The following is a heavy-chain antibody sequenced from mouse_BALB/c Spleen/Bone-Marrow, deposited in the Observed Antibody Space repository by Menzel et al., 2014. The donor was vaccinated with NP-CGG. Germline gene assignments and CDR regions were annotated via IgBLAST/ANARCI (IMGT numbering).Heavy chain of an antibody. CDR1: GFSLTSYG. CDR2: IWSDGST. D-gene: IGHD1-1*02. J-gene: IGHJ4*01. Sequence: VKVVDSGPDLVAPSQSLSITCTVSGFSLTSYGVHWVRRPPGKGLEWLVVIWSDGSTTYNSALKSRLSISKDNSKSQVFLKMNSLQTDDTAMYYCARHGNYAMDYWGQGTSVTVSS. CDR3: ARHGNYAMDY. V-gene: IGHV2-6-2*01.